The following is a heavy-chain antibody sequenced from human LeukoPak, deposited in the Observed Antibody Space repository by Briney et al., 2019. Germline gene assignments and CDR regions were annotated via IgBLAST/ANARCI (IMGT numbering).Heavy chain of an antibody. CDR2: INPSCCST. J-gene: IGHJ4*02. Sequence: ASVKVSFKASLYTFTSYYMHWVGQAPGQGLEWMGIINPSCCSTSYAQKFEGRVTMTSHRSTSKVYMEMSRLRYEDTAVYYCATSVVVVADTGYSYGPFDYWGQGTLVTVSS. D-gene: IGHD2-15*01. CDR1: LYTFTSYY. CDR3: ATSVVVVADTGYSYGPFDY. V-gene: IGHV1-46*01.